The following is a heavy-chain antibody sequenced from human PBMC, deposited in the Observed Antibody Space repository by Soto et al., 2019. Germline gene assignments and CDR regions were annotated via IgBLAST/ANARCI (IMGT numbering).Heavy chain of an antibody. V-gene: IGHV3-30*18. Sequence: QVQLVESGGGVVQPGRSLRLSCAASGFTFSSYGMHWVRQAQGKGLEWVAVISYDGSNKYYADSVKGRFTISRDNSKNTLYLQMNSLRAEDTAVYYCAKDLPYSGSSGAFDIWGQGTMVTVSS. J-gene: IGHJ3*02. D-gene: IGHD1-26*01. CDR2: ISYDGSNK. CDR1: GFTFSSYG. CDR3: AKDLPYSGSSGAFDI.